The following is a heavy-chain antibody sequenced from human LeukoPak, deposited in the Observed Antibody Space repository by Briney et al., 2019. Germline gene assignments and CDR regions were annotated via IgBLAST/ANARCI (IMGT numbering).Heavy chain of an antibody. CDR2: INPTGGST. CDR1: GYSFSTYY. Sequence: ASVKVSCKASGYSFSTYYIHWVRQAPGQGPEWMGIINPTGGSTTYAQKFQGRVTMTRDTSTSTVYMELSSLRSEDTAVYYCAKGGQEFDSWGQGTLVTV. CDR3: AKGGQEFDS. V-gene: IGHV1-46*01. J-gene: IGHJ5*01.